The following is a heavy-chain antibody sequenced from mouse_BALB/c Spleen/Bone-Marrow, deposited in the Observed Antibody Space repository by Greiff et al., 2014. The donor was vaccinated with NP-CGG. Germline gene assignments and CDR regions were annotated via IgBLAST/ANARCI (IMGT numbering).Heavy chain of an antibody. CDR3: ARRGNWDGRAAMDY. CDR1: GFTFSSYG. D-gene: IGHD4-1*01. Sequence: EVQGVESGGDLVKPGGSLKLSCAASGFTFSSYGMSWVRQTPDKRLEWVATINSGGANTYYIDSVKGRFTISRDNAKNTLYLQMSSLKSEDTAMYHCARRGNWDGRAAMDYWGQGTSVTVSS. CDR2: INSGGANT. V-gene: IGHV5-6*01. J-gene: IGHJ4*01.